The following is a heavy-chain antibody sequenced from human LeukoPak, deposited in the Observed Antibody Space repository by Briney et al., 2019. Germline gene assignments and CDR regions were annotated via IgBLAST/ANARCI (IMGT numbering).Heavy chain of an antibody. CDR2: INHSGST. CDR1: GGSFSGYY. D-gene: IGHD6-19*01. CDR3: ARHHLIAVAGSPFDP. J-gene: IGHJ5*02. Sequence: PSETLSLTCAVYGGSFSGYYWSWIRQPPGKGLEWIGEINHSGSTNYNPSLKSRVTISVDTSKNQFSLKLSSVTAADTAVYYCARHHLIAVAGSPFDPWGQGTLVTVSS. V-gene: IGHV4-34*01.